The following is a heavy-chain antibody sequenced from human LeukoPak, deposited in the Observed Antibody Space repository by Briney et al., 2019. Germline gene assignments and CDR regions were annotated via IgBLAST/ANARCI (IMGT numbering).Heavy chain of an antibody. D-gene: IGHD3-10*01. CDR2: INPNSGGT. V-gene: IGHV1-2*02. J-gene: IGHJ4*02. CDR1: GGTFSSYA. CDR3: ARWTTISGYY. Sequence: GSSVKVSCKASGGTFSSYAISWVRQAPGQGLEWMGWINPNSGGTNYAQKFQGRVTMTRDTSISTAYMELSRLRSDDTAVYYCARWTTISGYYWGQGTLVTVSS.